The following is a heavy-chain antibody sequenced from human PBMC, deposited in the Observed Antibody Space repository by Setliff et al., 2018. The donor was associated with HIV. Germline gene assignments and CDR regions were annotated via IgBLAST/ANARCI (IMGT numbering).Heavy chain of an antibody. D-gene: IGHD3-22*01. CDR3: ARQTYYYDNSGHNWFDP. Sequence: SETLSLTCTVSGGSISSGYYYWSWIRQHPGKGLEWIGYIYNTGSTYHSPSLESRVTISIDTSKNQFSLKLSSVTAADTAVYFCARQTYYYDNSGHNWFDPWGQGTLVTVSS. CDR2: IYNTGST. CDR1: GGSISSGYYY. J-gene: IGHJ5*02. V-gene: IGHV4-31*03.